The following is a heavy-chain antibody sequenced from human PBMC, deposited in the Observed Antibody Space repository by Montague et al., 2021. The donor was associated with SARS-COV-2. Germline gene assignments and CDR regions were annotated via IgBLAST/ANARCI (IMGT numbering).Heavy chain of an antibody. D-gene: IGHD2-15*01. CDR2: ISTSGST. V-gene: IGHV4-4*07. J-gene: IGHJ4*02. CDR1: GDSISGFY. Sequence: SETLSLTCTVSGDSISGFYWSWIRQSVGKGLEWVGRISTSGSTNYNPSLKSRVTMSVDTSKNQFSLKLSSVTAADTAMYYCARGVVAATGSLDYWGQGTLVTVSS. CDR3: ARGVVAATGSLDY.